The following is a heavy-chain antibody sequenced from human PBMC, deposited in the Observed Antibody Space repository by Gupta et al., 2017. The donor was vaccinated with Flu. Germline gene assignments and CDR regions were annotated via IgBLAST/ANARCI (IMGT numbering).Heavy chain of an antibody. CDR1: GYTFDYYW. D-gene: IGHD6-6*01. J-gene: IGHJ4*02. CDR2: VYPGHSDT. Sequence: KASGYTFDYYWIAWVRQMPGKGLEWMGIVYPGHSDTRYSPSFQGQVTISADKAATTAYLQWTSLKASDTAMYYCARQRDRGSSLDSWGQGALVTVSS. CDR3: ARQRDRGSSLDS. V-gene: IGHV5-51*01.